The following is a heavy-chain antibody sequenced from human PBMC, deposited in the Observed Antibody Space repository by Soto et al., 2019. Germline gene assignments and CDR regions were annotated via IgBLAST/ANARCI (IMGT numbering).Heavy chain of an antibody. Sequence: SVKVSCKASGGTFSSYAISWVRQAPGQGLEWMGGVIPIFGTTNYARRFQGRVTITADKSTSTAYMELRSLRSEDTAVYYCARGTRSGSYYYYGLDVWGQGTTVTVSS. CDR3: ARGTRSGSYYYYGLDV. V-gene: IGHV1-69*06. CDR2: VIPIFGTT. CDR1: GGTFSSYA. J-gene: IGHJ6*02. D-gene: IGHD1-26*01.